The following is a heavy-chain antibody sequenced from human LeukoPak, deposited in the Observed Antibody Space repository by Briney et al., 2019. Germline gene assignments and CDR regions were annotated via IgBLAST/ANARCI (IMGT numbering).Heavy chain of an antibody. J-gene: IGHJ4*02. CDR1: GFAVSSSY. CDR2: ISGSGGST. Sequence: GGSLRLSCAASGFAVSSSYMSWVRQAPGKGLEWVSAISGSGGSTYYADSVKGRFTISRDNSKNTLYLQMNSLRAEGTAVYYCAKVLRFLEWLPFDYWGQGTLVTVSS. V-gene: IGHV3-23*01. CDR3: AKVLRFLEWLPFDY. D-gene: IGHD3-3*01.